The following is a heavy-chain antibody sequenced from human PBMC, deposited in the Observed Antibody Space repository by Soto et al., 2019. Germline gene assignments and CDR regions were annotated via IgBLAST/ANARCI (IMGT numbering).Heavy chain of an antibody. Sequence: SETLSLTCAVYCGSFSGYYWSWIRQPPGKGLEWIGEINHSGSTNYNPSLKSRVTISVDTSKNQFSLKLSSVTAADTAVYYCARFRHYDYVWGSYRGTRYYYGMDVWGQGTTVTVSS. V-gene: IGHV4-34*01. CDR3: ARFRHYDYVWGSYRGTRYYYGMDV. D-gene: IGHD3-16*02. J-gene: IGHJ6*02. CDR1: CGSFSGYY. CDR2: INHSGST.